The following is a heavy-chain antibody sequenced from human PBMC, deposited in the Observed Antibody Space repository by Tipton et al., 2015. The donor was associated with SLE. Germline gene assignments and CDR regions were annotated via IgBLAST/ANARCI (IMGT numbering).Heavy chain of an antibody. CDR1: GGSISSSY. D-gene: IGHD4-17*01. Sequence: TLSLTCTVSGGSISSSYWIWIRQPPGKGLEWIGEIDHSGSTNSNPSLKSRVSMSVDKSRNQFSLKLSSVTVADTAVYYCAKDFNYDNADFNWGQGKLVIVSS. CDR3: AKDFNYDNADFN. J-gene: IGHJ4*02. V-gene: IGHV4-59*12. CDR2: IDHSGST.